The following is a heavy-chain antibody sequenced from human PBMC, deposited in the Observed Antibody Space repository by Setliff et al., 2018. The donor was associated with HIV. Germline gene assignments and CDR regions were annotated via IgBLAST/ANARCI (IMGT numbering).Heavy chain of an antibody. D-gene: IGHD6-13*01. CDR1: GGSMSSYY. V-gene: IGHV4-4*08. CDR3: ARTYSSSWYSSHLWVEY. CDR2: IYIAST. J-gene: IGHJ4*02. Sequence: KTSETLSLTCTVSGGSMSSYYWSWIRQPPGKGLEWIGHIYIASTNYNPSLKSRVTISADTSKNQFSLKLSSVTAADTAVYYCARTYSSSWYSSHLWVEYCGQGSLGAVAS.